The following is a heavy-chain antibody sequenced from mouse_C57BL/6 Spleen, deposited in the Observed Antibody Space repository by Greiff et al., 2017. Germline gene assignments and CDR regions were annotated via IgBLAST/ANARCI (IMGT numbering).Heavy chain of an antibody. CDR1: GFTFSSYT. CDR2: ISGGGGNT. J-gene: IGHJ1*03. D-gene: IGHD4-1*01. CDR3: ASNWGYFDV. V-gene: IGHV5-9*01. Sequence: DVMLVESGGGLVKPGGSLKLSCAASGFTFSSYTMSWVRQTPEKRLEWVATISGGGGNTYYPDSVKGRFTISRDNAKNTLYLQMSSLRSEDTALYYCASNWGYFDVWGTGTTVTVSS.